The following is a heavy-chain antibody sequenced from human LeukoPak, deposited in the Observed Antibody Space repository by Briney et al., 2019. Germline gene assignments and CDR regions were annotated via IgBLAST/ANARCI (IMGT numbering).Heavy chain of an antibody. D-gene: IGHD3-10*01. CDR3: ARHIYGAYYYMDV. V-gene: IGHV4-59*08. CDR1: GDSVSRCY. J-gene: IGHJ6*03. CDR2: VYDTGDI. Sequence: PSETLSLTCTVSGDSVSRCYWSWIRLPPGKGLEWIGYVYDTGDISYSPSLKSRVTMSVDTSRNQFSLKLSSVTAADTPVYYCARHIYGAYYYMDVWGKGTTVTVSS.